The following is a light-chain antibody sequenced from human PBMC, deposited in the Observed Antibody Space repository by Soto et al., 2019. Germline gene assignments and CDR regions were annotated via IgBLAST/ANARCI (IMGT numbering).Light chain of an antibody. CDR1: SSDVGGYKY. Sequence: QSALTQPASVSGSPGQSITISCTGTSSDVGGYKYVSWYQQHPGKVPKLMIYGVSNRPSGVSSRFSGSKSGNTASLTISGLQAEDEADYYCASYTSSTSVVFGGGTKLTVL. CDR2: GVS. CDR3: ASYTSSTSVV. J-gene: IGLJ2*01. V-gene: IGLV2-14*03.